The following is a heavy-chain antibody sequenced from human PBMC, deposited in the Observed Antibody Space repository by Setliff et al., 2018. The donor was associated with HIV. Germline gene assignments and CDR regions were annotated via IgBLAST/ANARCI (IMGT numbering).Heavy chain of an antibody. V-gene: IGHV3-23*01. CDR1: GFSFRTYA. Sequence: GGSLRLSFAASGFSFRTYAMSWVRQAPGKGLEWVSTISATAGDTYYADSVKGRFTISRYNAENSLYLQMNNLRAEDTAVYYCARGVGPTWLVYWGRGTLVTVSS. CDR3: ARGVGPTWLVY. J-gene: IGHJ4*02. CDR2: ISATAGDT. D-gene: IGHD1-26*01.